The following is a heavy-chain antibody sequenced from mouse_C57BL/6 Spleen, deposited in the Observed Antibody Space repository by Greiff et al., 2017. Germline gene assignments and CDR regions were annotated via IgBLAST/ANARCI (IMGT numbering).Heavy chain of an antibody. CDR1: GYTFTSYW. CDR2: IDPSDSYT. CDR3: ARNYYGSSYYFDY. D-gene: IGHD1-1*01. J-gene: IGHJ2*01. Sequence: QVQLKQPGAELVMPGASVKLSCKASGYTFTSYWMHWVKQRPGQGLEWIGEIDPSDSYTNYNQKFKGKATWTVDKSSSTAYMQLSSLTSEHSAVYYCARNYYGSSYYFDYWGQVTTLSVSS. V-gene: IGHV1-69*01.